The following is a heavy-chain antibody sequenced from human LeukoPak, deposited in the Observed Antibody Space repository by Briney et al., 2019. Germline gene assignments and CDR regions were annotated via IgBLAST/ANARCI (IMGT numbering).Heavy chain of an antibody. CDR1: GASISGNY. Sequence: SETLSLTCTVSGASISGNYWSWIRRHPAKGLEWIGYIYFGGSSNYNPSLKSRVTISVDTSRNQLSLRLTSVTAADTAVYYCARVPIYSYGHSIDYWGQGTLVTVSS. D-gene: IGHD5-18*01. CDR2: IYFGGSS. CDR3: ARVPIYSYGHSIDY. V-gene: IGHV4-59*01. J-gene: IGHJ4*02.